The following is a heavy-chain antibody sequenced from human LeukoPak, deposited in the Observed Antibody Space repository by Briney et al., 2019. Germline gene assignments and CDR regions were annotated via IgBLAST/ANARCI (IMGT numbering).Heavy chain of an antibody. D-gene: IGHD7-27*01. V-gene: IGHV1-69*05. CDR1: GGTFSSYA. Sequence: VASVKVSCKASGGTFSSYAISWVRQAPGQGLEWMGGIIPIFGTANYAQKFQGRVTITTDESTSTAYMELSSLRSEDTAVYYCARDLMGIGRYYFDYWGQGTLVTVSS. J-gene: IGHJ4*02. CDR3: ARDLMGIGRYYFDY. CDR2: IIPIFGTA.